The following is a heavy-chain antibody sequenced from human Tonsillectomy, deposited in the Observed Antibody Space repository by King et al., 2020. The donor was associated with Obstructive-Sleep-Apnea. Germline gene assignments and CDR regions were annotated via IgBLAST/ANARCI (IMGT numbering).Heavy chain of an antibody. Sequence: VQLVESGGGVVQPGRSLRLSCAASGFTLSSYGMHWVRQAPGKGLEWVGSIWYDGNNQYYADSVKGRFTISRDNSKNTLYLQMSSLRAEDTAVYYCARDIAAAYNWFDPWGQGTLVTVSP. J-gene: IGHJ5*02. CDR3: ARDIAAAYNWFDP. CDR1: GFTLSSYG. CDR2: IWYDGNNQ. D-gene: IGHD6-25*01. V-gene: IGHV3-33*01.